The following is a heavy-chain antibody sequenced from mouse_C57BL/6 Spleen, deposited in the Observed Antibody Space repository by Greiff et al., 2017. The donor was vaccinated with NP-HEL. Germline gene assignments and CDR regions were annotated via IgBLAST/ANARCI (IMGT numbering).Heavy chain of an antibody. CDR1: GYTFTSYW. CDR2: IDPSDSYT. J-gene: IGHJ4*01. V-gene: IGHV1-69*01. CDR3: ARRGPYAMDY. Sequence: VQLQQPGAELVMPGASVQLSCKASGYTFTSYWMHWVKQRPGQGLEWIGEIDPSDSYTNYNQKFKGKSTLTVDKSSSTAYMQLSSLTSEDSAVYYCARRGPYAMDYWGQGTSVTVSS.